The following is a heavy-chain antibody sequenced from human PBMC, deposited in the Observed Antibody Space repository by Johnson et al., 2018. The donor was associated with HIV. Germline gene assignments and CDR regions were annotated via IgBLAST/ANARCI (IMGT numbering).Heavy chain of an antibody. CDR1: GFTFDDYA. J-gene: IGHJ3*02. D-gene: IGHD3-10*01. Sequence: VQLVESGGGLVQPGRSLRLSCAASGFTFDDYAMHWVRQAPGKGLEWVSGISWKSGSIGYADSVKGRFTISKDNSRNTLFLHMNSLRADDTAVYYCAIGRGEFPRHAFDIWGQGTMVTVSS. CDR3: AIGRGEFPRHAFDI. V-gene: IGHV3-9*01. CDR2: ISWKSGSI.